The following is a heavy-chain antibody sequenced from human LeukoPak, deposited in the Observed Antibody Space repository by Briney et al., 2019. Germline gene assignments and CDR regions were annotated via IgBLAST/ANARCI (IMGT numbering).Heavy chain of an antibody. CDR3: ARAGVWSYYGSGVEAFDI. CDR1: GFTFSTAD. Sequence: GGSLRLSCAASGFTFSTADMNWVRQAPGKGLEWVSSISSSSSYIYYADSVKGRFTISRDNAKNSLYLQMNSLRAEDTAVYYCARAGVWSYYGSGVEAFDIWGQGTMVTVSS. V-gene: IGHV3-21*01. J-gene: IGHJ3*02. D-gene: IGHD3-10*01. CDR2: ISSSSSYI.